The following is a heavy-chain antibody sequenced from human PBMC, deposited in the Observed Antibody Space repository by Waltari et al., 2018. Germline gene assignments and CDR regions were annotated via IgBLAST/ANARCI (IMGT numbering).Heavy chain of an antibody. J-gene: IGHJ6*01. V-gene: IGHV4-59*08. CDR2: LYYSATT. CDR3: ARHLSTLTGGLDV. CDR1: GGSISSFY. Sequence: QVQLQESGPGLVKPSETLSLTCSVSGGSISSFYLSWIRQSPGKGLEWIGCLYYSATTNNNSALKSRVSISGDTSNNQFSLQLTSVTAADTAVYYCARHLSTLTGGLDVWGQGATVTVS. D-gene: IGHD2-15*01.